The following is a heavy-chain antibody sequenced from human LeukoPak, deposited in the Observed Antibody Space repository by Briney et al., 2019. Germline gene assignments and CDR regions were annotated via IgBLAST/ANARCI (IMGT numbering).Heavy chain of an antibody. CDR3: ARDRDIVVVPAATPFDP. J-gene: IGHJ5*02. CDR1: GFTFSSYW. CDR2: IKQDGSEK. V-gene: IGHV3-7*01. Sequence: GGSLRLSCAASGFTFSSYWMSWVRQAPGKGLEWVANIKQDGSEKYYVDSVKGRFTISRDNAKNSLYLQMNSLRAEDTAVYYCARDRDIVVVPAATPFDPWGQGTLVTVSS. D-gene: IGHD2-2*02.